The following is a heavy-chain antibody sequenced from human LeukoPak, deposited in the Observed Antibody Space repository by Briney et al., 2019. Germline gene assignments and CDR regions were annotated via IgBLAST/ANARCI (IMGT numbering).Heavy chain of an antibody. CDR1: GFTFSGYW. D-gene: IGHD6-6*01. Sequence: GGSLRLSCAASGFTFSGYWMTWVRQAPGTGLEWVTYMNEGGSEIYYLDSVKGRFTISRDNGKNSLNLQMNSLRVEDTAVYYCARGVYAFDVWGQGTMVTVSS. CDR3: ARGVYAFDV. V-gene: IGHV3-7*01. CDR2: MNEGGSEI. J-gene: IGHJ3*01.